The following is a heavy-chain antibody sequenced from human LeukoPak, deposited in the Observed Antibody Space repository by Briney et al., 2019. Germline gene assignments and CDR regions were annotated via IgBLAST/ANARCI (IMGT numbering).Heavy chain of an antibody. D-gene: IGHD6-19*01. Sequence: GESLKISCKGSGYSFTNYWIAWVRQMPGKGLEWMGIIYPGDSDTRYSPSFQGQVTISADKSTSTAYLQWSSLKASDTSMYYCERRAYTSAWTMDYWGQGTLVTVSS. CDR2: IYPGDSDT. CDR1: GYSFTNYW. J-gene: IGHJ4*02. V-gene: IGHV5-51*01. CDR3: ERRAYTSAWTMDY.